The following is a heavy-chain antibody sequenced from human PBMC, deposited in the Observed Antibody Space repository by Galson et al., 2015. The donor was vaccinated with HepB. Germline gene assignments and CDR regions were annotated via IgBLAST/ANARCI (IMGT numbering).Heavy chain of an antibody. CDR3: AINRGIEVIPGALEDDWFDP. CDR2: IIPLPSTT. V-gene: IGHV1-69*13. Sequence: SVKVSCKASGDTFSKFAFSWVRQAPGQGLEWMGGIIPLPSTTSYAQKFKGRVTITADELTSSAHMELRSLRSEDTAVYYCAINRGIEVIPGALEDDWFDPWGQGTLVTVSS. CDR1: GDTFSKFA. D-gene: IGHD2-2*01. J-gene: IGHJ5*02.